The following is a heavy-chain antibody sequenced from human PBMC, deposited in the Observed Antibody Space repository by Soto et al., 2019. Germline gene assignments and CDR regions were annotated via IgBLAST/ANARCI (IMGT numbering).Heavy chain of an antibody. CDR1: GGSISSGGYY. D-gene: IGHD1-1*01. Sequence: PSEPLSLTCTVSGGSISSGGYYWSWIRQHPGKGLEWIGYIYYSGSTYYNPSLKSRVTISVDTSKNHFSLKLSSVTAADTAVYYCARVGLERYPDYYYYYMDVWGKGTTVTVSS. V-gene: IGHV4-31*03. CDR3: ARVGLERYPDYYYYYMDV. CDR2: IYYSGST. J-gene: IGHJ6*03.